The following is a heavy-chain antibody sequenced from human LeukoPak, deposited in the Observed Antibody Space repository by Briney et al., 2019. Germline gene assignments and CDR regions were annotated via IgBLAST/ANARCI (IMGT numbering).Heavy chain of an antibody. CDR2: FRSSSSYI. D-gene: IGHD2-2*01. Sequence: PGGPLRPSWAAFGFTFSSFSMNWAGQAPGKGLEWASSFRSSSSYIYYADSVKGRFTISRDNAKNSLYLQMNSLRAEDTAVYYCARVHCSSTSCYVGSDYWGQGTLVTVSS. CDR1: GFTFSSFS. V-gene: IGHV3-21*01. J-gene: IGHJ4*02. CDR3: ARVHCSSTSCYVGSDY.